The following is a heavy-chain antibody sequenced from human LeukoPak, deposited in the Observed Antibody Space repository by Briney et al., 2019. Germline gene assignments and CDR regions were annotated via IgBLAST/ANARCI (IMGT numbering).Heavy chain of an antibody. V-gene: IGHV1-18*01. CDR2: ISVYNGNA. CDR1: GYTFTNYG. J-gene: IGHJ4*02. Sequence: ASVKVSCKASGYTFTNYGISCVRQAPGQGLEWMGWISVYNGNANYVQKFQGRVTMTTDTSTSTAYMELRSLRSDDTAVYYCARGGVSNSWYRTPDYWGQGTLVTVSS. CDR3: ARGGVSNSWYRTPDY. D-gene: IGHD6-13*01.